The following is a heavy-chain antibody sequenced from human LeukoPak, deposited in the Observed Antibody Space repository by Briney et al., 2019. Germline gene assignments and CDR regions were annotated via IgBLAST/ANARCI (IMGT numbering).Heavy chain of an antibody. CDR3: ARDTLGSSGYYYLDY. D-gene: IGHD3-22*01. V-gene: IGHV3-33*08. CDR1: GFTFRNYG. CDR2: IWYDGSNK. Sequence: GGSLRLSCAASGFTFRNYGMHWVRQAPGKGLEWVAVIWYDGSNKYYADSVKGRFTISRDNSKNTLYLQMNSLRAEDTAVYYCARDTLGSSGYYYLDYWGQGTLVTVSS. J-gene: IGHJ4*02.